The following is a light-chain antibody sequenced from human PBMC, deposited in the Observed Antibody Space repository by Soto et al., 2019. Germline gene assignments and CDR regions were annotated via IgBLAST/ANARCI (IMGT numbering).Light chain of an antibody. CDR3: QQYNSYSEA. V-gene: IGKV1-5*03. Sequence: DIQITQSPSTLSGSVGCRFTITCLASQTISSWLAWYQQKPGKAPKLMIYKASTLKSGVPSRFSVSVSGTEFTLTISSLKNDDFATYYCQQYNSYSEAFGQGTKVDIK. CDR1: QTISSW. J-gene: IGKJ1*01. CDR2: KAS.